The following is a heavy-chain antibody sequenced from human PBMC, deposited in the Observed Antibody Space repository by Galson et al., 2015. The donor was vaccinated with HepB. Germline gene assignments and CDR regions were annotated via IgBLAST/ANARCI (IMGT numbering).Heavy chain of an antibody. CDR2: MWYDGYNK. CDR3: ARENGPYGMDV. V-gene: IGHV3-33*01. CDR1: GFAFSTYG. J-gene: IGHJ6*02. Sequence: SLRLSCAASGFAFSTYGMHWVRQAPGKGLEWVAVMWYDGYNKSYADSVKGRFTISRDNTKNTLLLQMNSLRVEDTAVYYCARENGPYGMDVWGQGTTVTVSS. D-gene: IGHD2-8*01.